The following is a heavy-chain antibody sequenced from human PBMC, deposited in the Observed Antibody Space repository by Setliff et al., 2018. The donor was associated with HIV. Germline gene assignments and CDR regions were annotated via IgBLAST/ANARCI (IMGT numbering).Heavy chain of an antibody. CDR1: GDSFSGSY. Sequence: SETLSLTCAVYGDSFSGSYWSWIRQSPGTGLEWIGEVNHNGGTNYNPSLKSRVVVSVDRSKNQFSLKLISVTATDTAVYYCTRKKTGQFGAFNMWGRGTLVTVSS. J-gene: IGHJ3*02. V-gene: IGHV4-34*01. D-gene: IGHD7-27*01. CDR2: VNHNGGT. CDR3: TRKKTGQFGAFNM.